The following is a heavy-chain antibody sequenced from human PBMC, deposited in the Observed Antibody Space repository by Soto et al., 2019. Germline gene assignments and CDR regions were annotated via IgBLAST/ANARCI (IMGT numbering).Heavy chain of an antibody. Sequence: EVQLLESGGGLVQPGGSLRLSCAASGFTFSLYAMYWVRQAPGKGLEWVSAISDSGGSTYYADSVKGRFTISRDNSKNTLYLQMNSRRAEDTAVYYCASHLDRDILTGYTRSFDYWGQGTLVTVSS. CDR3: ASHLDRDILTGYTRSFDY. J-gene: IGHJ4*02. CDR1: GFTFSLYA. CDR2: ISDSGGST. V-gene: IGHV3-23*01. D-gene: IGHD3-9*01.